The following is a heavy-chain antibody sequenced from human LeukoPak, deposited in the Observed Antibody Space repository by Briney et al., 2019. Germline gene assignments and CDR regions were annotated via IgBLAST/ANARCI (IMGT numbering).Heavy chain of an antibody. D-gene: IGHD1-1*01. CDR1: GFTFSSYG. CDR2: ISYDGSNK. V-gene: IGHV3-30*18. CDR3: AKVWKDDY. Sequence: GGSLRLSCAASGFTFSSYGMHGVRQAPGKGLEWVAVISYDGSNKYYADSVKGRFTISRDNSKNTLYLQMNSLRAEDTAVYYCAKVWKDDYWGQGTLVTVSS. J-gene: IGHJ4*02.